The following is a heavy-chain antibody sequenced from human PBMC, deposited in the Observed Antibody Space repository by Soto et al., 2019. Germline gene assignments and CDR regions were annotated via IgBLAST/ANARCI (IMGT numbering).Heavy chain of an antibody. CDR3: AKGVSTTTYVGAADY. CDR2: ISGGGGST. CDR1: GFTFSSYA. Sequence: EVQVLESGGGLVQPGGSLRLSCAASGFTFSSYAMSWVRQAPGKGLEWVSVISGGGGSTYYADPVKGRLTISGDNSKYTLYLQMNSLRAEDTAVYYCAKGVSTTTYVGAADYWGQGTLVTVSS. V-gene: IGHV3-23*01. J-gene: IGHJ4*02. D-gene: IGHD3-22*01.